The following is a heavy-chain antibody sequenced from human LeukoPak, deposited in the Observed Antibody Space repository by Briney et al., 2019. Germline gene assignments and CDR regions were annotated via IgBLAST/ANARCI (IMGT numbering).Heavy chain of an antibody. D-gene: IGHD2-15*01. CDR2: ITSSGSSI. V-gene: IGHV3-48*03. J-gene: IGHJ4*02. CDR1: GFTFSSYE. CDR3: ARQTSRSCRGGSCCSGWVFYFDY. Sequence: GGSLRLSCAASGFTFSSYEMNWVRQAPGKGLEWVSHITSSGSSIHYADSVKGRFTISRDNAKNSLYLHMNSLRAEDTAVYPCARQTSRSCRGGSCCSGWVFYFDYWGQGTPVTVSS.